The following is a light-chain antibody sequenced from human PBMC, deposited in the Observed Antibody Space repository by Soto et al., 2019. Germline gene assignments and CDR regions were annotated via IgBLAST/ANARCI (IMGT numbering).Light chain of an antibody. V-gene: IGLV2-14*01. CDR2: EVS. J-gene: IGLJ1*01. CDR1: SSDVGGYEY. Sequence: QSALTQPASVSGSPGQSITISCTGTSSDVGGYEYVSWYQQHPGKAPKLMIYEVSNRPSGVSHRFSGSKSGNTASLTISGLQAEDEADYYCSSYTVANTYVFGTGTKLTV. CDR3: SSYTVANTYV.